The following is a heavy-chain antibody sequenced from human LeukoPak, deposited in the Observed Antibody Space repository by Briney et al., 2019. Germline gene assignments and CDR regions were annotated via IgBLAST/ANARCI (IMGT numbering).Heavy chain of an antibody. Sequence: PSETLSLTCAVYGGSFSGYYWSWVRQAPGKGLEWVGRIKSKTDGGTTDYAAPVKGRFTISRDDSKNTLYLQMNSLKTEDTAVYYCTQYTYGFFQYWGQGTLVTVSS. V-gene: IGHV3-15*01. J-gene: IGHJ4*02. CDR3: TQYTYGFFQY. D-gene: IGHD5-18*01. CDR1: GGSFSGYY. CDR2: IKSKTDGGTT.